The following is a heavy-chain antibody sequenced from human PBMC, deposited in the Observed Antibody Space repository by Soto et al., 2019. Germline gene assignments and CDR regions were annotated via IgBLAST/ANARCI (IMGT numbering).Heavy chain of an antibody. Sequence: GGSLRLSCAASGFTFSSYAMSWVRQAPGKGLEWVSAISGSGGSTYYADSVKGRFTISRDNSKNTLYLQMNSLRAEDTAVYYCAKGGLLHGDYGLMERYYYYYMDVWGKGTTVTVSS. CDR2: ISGSGGST. CDR1: GFTFSSYA. CDR3: AKGGLLHGDYGLMERYYYYYMDV. D-gene: IGHD4-17*01. V-gene: IGHV3-23*01. J-gene: IGHJ6*03.